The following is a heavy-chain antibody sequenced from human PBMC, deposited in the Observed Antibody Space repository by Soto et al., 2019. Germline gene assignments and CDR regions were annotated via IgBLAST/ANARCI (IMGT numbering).Heavy chain of an antibody. CDR2: ISGSGEST. J-gene: IGHJ5*02. V-gene: IGHV3-23*01. D-gene: IGHD3-3*01. CDR1: GFAFSSFA. CDR3: AKDPSYYDFWSGPGGWFGP. Sequence: GGSLRLSYAASGFAFSSFAMSWVRQAPGKGLEWVSSISGSGESTYYAASVKGRFTISRDSSKSTLYLQLNNLRAEDTALYYCAKDPSYYDFWSGPGGWFGPWGQGTLVTVSS.